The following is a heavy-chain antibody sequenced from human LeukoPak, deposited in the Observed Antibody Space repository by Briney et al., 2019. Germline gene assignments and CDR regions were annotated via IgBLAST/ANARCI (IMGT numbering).Heavy chain of an antibody. CDR3: AGDRGYSYGYSSLDY. J-gene: IGHJ4*02. Sequence: SETLSLTCAVYGGSFSGYYWSWIRQPPGKGLEWIGEINHSGSTNYNPSLKSRVTISVDTSKNQFSLKLSSVTAADTAAYYCAGDRGYSYGYSSLDYWGQGTLVTVSS. CDR2: INHSGST. CDR1: GGSFSGYY. V-gene: IGHV4-34*01. D-gene: IGHD5-18*01.